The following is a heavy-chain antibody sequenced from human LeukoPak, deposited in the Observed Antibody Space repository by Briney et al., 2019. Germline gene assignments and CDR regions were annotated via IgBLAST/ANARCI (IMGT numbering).Heavy chain of an antibody. J-gene: IGHJ5*02. D-gene: IGHD3-22*01. CDR1: GFTFSSYS. Sequence: GGSLRLSCAASGFTFSSYSMNWVRQAPGKGLEWVSYISSSSSTIYYADSVKGRFTISRDNAKNSLYLQMNSLRAEDTAVYYCARSPVTTGNWFDPWGQGTLVTVPS. CDR3: ARSPVTTGNWFDP. V-gene: IGHV3-48*04. CDR2: ISSSSSTI.